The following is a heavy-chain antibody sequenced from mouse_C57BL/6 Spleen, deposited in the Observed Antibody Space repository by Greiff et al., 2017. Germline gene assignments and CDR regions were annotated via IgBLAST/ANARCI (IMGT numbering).Heavy chain of an antibody. Sequence: VKVVESGAELVRPGASVTLSCKASGYTFTDYEMHWVKQSPVHGLEWIGAIDPETGGTAYNQKFKGKAILTADKSSSTAYMELRSLTSEDSAVYYCTKREDYVGFAYWGQGTLVTVSA. D-gene: IGHD2-4*01. J-gene: IGHJ3*01. V-gene: IGHV1-15*01. CDR2: IDPETGGT. CDR1: GYTFTDYE. CDR3: TKREDYVGFAY.